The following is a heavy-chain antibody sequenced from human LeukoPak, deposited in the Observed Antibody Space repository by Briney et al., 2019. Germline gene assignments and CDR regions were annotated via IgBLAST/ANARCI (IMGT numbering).Heavy chain of an antibody. CDR2: IIPIFGTA. D-gene: IGHD6-6*01. CDR3: ARDEYSSSSGAFDI. V-gene: IGHV1-69*05. CDR1: GGTFSSYA. Sequence: ASVKVSCKASGGTFSSYAISWVRQAPGQGLEWMGGIIPIFGTANYAQKFQGRVTITTDESTSTAYMELSSLRSEDTAVYYCARDEYSSSSGAFDIWGQGTMVTVSS. J-gene: IGHJ3*02.